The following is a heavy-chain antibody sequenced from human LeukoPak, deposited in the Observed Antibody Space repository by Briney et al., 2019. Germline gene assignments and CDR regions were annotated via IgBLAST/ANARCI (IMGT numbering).Heavy chain of an antibody. D-gene: IGHD3-10*01. CDR3: ARARYDYGSGSSY. CDR2: ISAYNGNT. V-gene: IGHV1-18*01. J-gene: IGHJ4*02. CDR1: VYTFTSYG. Sequence: GASVKVSRKDSVYTFTSYGISWVRQAPGQGLGRMGWISAYNGNTNYAQKLQGRVTMTTDTSTSTAYMELRSLRSDDTAVYYCARARYDYGSGSSYWGQGTLVTVSS.